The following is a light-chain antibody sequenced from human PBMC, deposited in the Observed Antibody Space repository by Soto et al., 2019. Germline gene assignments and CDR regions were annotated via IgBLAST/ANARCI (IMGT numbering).Light chain of an antibody. V-gene: IGLV1-47*01. CDR2: ANE. Sequence: QSVLTQPPSASGTPGQRVTISCSGSSSNIETNYVYWYQQLPGAAPKLVIYANEERPSGVPDRFSAFKSGTSASLAISGLRSEDEADYYCAVWDTSLSAGELGGGTKLTVL. CDR3: AVWDTSLSAGE. J-gene: IGLJ2*01. CDR1: SSNIETNY.